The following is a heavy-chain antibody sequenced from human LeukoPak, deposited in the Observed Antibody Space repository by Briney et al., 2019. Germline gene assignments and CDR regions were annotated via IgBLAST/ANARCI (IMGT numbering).Heavy chain of an antibody. V-gene: IGHV1-18*01. CDR3: ATRKFGPYAYFDY. D-gene: IGHD3-16*01. Sequence: SGEVSCQGFGYNFTHYGIQRVPPAPGTGVEGVGRISAYNGNTNYAQKLQGRVTVTTDTSTSTAYMELRSLRSDDTAVYYCATRKFGPYAYFDYWGQGTLVTVSS. CDR2: ISAYNGNT. CDR1: GYNFTHYG. J-gene: IGHJ4*02.